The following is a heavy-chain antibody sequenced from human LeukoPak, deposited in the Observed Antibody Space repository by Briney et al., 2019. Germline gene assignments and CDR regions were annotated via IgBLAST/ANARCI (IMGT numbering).Heavy chain of an antibody. J-gene: IGHJ4*02. D-gene: IGHD1-26*01. CDR1: GFTFSSYA. CDR2: ISGSGGST. V-gene: IGHV3-23*01. CDR3: ASSSGSYAYYFDY. Sequence: GRSLRLSCAASGFTFSSYAMHWVRQAPGKGLEWVSAISGSGGSTYCADSVKGRFTISRDNSKNTLYLQMNSLRAEDTAVYYCASSSGSYAYYFDYWGQGTLVTVSS.